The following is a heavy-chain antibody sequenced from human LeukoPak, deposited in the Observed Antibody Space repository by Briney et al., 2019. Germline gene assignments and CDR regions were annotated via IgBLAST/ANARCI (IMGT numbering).Heavy chain of an antibody. J-gene: IGHJ4*02. Sequence: SETLSLTCTVSGGSISSGGYYWSWIRQPPGKGLEWIGEIFHGGSTNYNPSLKNRVTISIDKSKNQFSLKLTSVTAADPAVYYCASSIIRVDDLSPVDYWGRGTLVTVSS. CDR1: GGSISSGGYY. D-gene: IGHD3-16*02. V-gene: IGHV4-30-2*01. CDR2: IFHGGST. CDR3: ASSIIRVDDLSPVDY.